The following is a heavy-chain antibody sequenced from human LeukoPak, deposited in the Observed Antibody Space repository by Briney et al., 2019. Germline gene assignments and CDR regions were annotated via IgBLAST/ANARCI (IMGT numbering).Heavy chain of an antibody. V-gene: IGHV4-39*07. CDR3: AREVASISREFYFDN. CDR2: IYYSGNT. D-gene: IGHD3-10*01. J-gene: IGHJ4*02. CDR1: GGSISSASFY. Sequence: SETLSLTCTVSGGSISSASFYWGWIRQPPGKGLEWIGSIYYSGNTYYNPSLKIRVTMSVDTSRNHFYLELNSVTAADTAVYYCAREVASISREFYFDNWGQGTLVTVSS.